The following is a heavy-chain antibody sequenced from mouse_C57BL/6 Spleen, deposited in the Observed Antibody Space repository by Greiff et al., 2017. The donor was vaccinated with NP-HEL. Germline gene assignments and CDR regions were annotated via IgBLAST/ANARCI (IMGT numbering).Heavy chain of an antibody. J-gene: IGHJ2*01. V-gene: IGHV1-26*01. Sequence: VQLQQSGPELVKPGASVKISCKASGYTFTDYYMNWVKQSHGKSLEWIGDINPNNGGTSYNQKFKGKATLTVDKSSSTAYMELRSLTSEDSAVYYCAIWLRAYWGQGTTLTVSS. CDR3: AIWLRAY. D-gene: IGHD2-2*01. CDR1: GYTFTDYY. CDR2: INPNNGGT.